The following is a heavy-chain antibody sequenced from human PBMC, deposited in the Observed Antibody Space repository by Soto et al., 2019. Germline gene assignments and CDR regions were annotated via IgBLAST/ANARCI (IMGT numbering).Heavy chain of an antibody. CDR1: GFTFSSYG. V-gene: IGHV3-30*18. CDR2: ISYDGSNK. D-gene: IGHD6-13*01. Sequence: PGGSLRLSCAASGFTFSSYGMHWVRQAPGKGLEWVAVISYDGSNKYYADSVKGRFTISRDNSKNTLYLQMNSLRAEDTAVYYCAKQLATAYYYYGMDVWRQGTTVTVSS. J-gene: IGHJ6*02. CDR3: AKQLATAYYYYGMDV.